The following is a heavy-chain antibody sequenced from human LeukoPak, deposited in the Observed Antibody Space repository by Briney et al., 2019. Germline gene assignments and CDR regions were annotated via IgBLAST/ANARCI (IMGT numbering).Heavy chain of an antibody. V-gene: IGHV3-23*01. J-gene: IGHJ4*02. Sequence: GSLRLSCAASGFTFSSYGMHWVRQAPGKGLEWVAAISGSGGSTYYADSVKGRFTISRDNSKNTLYLQMNSLRAEDTAVYYCAKGMVTPFDYWGQGTLVTVSS. CDR1: GFTFSSYG. D-gene: IGHD2-21*02. CDR2: ISGSGGST. CDR3: AKGMVTPFDY.